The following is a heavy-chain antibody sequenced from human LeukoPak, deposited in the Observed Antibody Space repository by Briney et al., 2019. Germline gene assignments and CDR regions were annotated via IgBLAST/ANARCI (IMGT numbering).Heavy chain of an antibody. CDR3: AKDQSIFGVVIMIDY. J-gene: IGHJ4*02. CDR2: ISGSGGET. V-gene: IGHV3-23*01. CDR1: GFTFSSYA. Sequence: GGSLRLSCAASGFTFSSYAMSWVRQAPGKGLEWVSGISGSGGETHYIDSVKGRFTISRDNSKNTLYLQMNSLRVEDTAVYYCAKDQSIFGVVIMIDYWGQGTLVTVSS. D-gene: IGHD3-3*01.